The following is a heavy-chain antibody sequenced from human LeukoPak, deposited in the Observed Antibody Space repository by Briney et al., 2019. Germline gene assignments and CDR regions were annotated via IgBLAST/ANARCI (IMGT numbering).Heavy chain of an antibody. CDR3: ARGSGYEPNWFDP. V-gene: IGHV3-21*01. CDR1: GFTFSSYS. J-gene: IGHJ5*02. Sequence: GGSLRLSCAASGFTFSSYSMNWVRRAPGKGLEWVSSISSSSSYIYYADSVKGRFTISRDNAKNSLYLQMNSLRAEDTAVYYCARGSGYEPNWFDPWGQGTLVTVSS. D-gene: IGHD5-12*01. CDR2: ISSSSSYI.